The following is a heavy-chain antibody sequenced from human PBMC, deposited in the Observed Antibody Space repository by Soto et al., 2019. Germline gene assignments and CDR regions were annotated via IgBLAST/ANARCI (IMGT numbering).Heavy chain of an antibody. CDR1: GYTLTELS. D-gene: IGHD1-26*01. V-gene: IGHV1-24*01. CDR3: ATARCGGYRTNNWFDP. Sequence: QVQLVQSGAEVKKPGASVKVSCKVSGYTLTELSMHWVRQAPGKGLEWMGGFDPEDGETIYAQKFQGRVTMTEDTSTDTAYMELSSLRSEDTAVYYCATARCGGYRTNNWFDPWGQGTLVTVSS. J-gene: IGHJ5*02. CDR2: FDPEDGET.